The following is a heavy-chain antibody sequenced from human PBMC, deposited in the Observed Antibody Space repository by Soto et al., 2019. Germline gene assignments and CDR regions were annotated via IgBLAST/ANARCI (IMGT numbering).Heavy chain of an antibody. D-gene: IGHD4-17*01. J-gene: IGHJ4*02. V-gene: IGHV1-3*01. Sequence: GASVKVSCKASGYTFTSYDINWVRQATGQGLEWMGWMNANNGNTKYSQKFQGRVTITRDTSASTAYMELSSLRSEDTAVYYCAIVTTVTTHFDYWGQGTLVTVSS. CDR2: MNANNGNT. CDR3: AIVTTVTTHFDY. CDR1: GYTFTSYD.